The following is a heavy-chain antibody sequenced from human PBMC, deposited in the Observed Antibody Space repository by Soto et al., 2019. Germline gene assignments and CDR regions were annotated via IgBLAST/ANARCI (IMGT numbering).Heavy chain of an antibody. V-gene: IGHV1-69*13. D-gene: IGHD3-22*01. Sequence: SVKVSCKASGGTFSSHAISWVRQAPGQGLEWMGGIIPIFGTANYAQKFQGRVTITADESTSTAYMELSSLRSEDTAVYYCARKRYYDSSTPFDPWGQGTLVTVSS. J-gene: IGHJ5*02. CDR2: IIPIFGTA. CDR1: GGTFSSHA. CDR3: ARKRYYDSSTPFDP.